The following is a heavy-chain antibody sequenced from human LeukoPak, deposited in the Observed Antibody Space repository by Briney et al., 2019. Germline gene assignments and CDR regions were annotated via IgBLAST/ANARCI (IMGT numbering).Heavy chain of an antibody. CDR2: ISGSGGST. D-gene: IGHD6-13*01. CDR3: AKDRGIDSSSWY. Sequence: GGSLRLSCAASGFTFSSSAMSWVRQAPGKGLEWVSAISGSGGSTYYADSVKGRFTISRDNSKNTLYLQMNSLRAEDTAVYYCAKDRGIDSSSWYWGQGTLVTVSS. V-gene: IGHV3-23*01. J-gene: IGHJ4*02. CDR1: GFTFSSSA.